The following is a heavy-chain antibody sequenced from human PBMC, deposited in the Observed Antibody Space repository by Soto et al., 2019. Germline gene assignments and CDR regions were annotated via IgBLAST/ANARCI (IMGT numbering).Heavy chain of an antibody. CDR3: AKGPRDDFWSGSNGMDV. D-gene: IGHD3-3*01. CDR1: GFTFSSYA. Sequence: PGGSLRLSCAASGFTFSSYAMSWVRQAPGKGLEWVSAISGSGGSTYYADSVKGRFTISRDNSKNTLYLQMNSLRAEDTAVYYCAKGPRDDFWSGSNGMDVWGQGTTVTVS. V-gene: IGHV3-23*01. J-gene: IGHJ6*02. CDR2: ISGSGGST.